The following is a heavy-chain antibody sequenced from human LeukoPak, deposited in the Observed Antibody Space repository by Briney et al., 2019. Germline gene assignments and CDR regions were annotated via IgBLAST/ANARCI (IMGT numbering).Heavy chain of an antibody. D-gene: IGHD6-13*01. Sequence: GGSLRLSCAASGFTVSRNYMSWVRQAPGKGLEWVSVIYSGGSTYYADSVKGRFTIFRDNSKNTLYLQMNSLSAEDTAVYYCARAGPSSSWHQFDYWGQGTLVTVSS. V-gene: IGHV3-66*01. CDR3: ARAGPSSSWHQFDY. CDR1: GFTVSRNY. CDR2: IYSGGST. J-gene: IGHJ4*02.